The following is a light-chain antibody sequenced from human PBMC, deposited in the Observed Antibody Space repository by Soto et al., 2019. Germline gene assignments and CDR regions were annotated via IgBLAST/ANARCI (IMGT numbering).Light chain of an antibody. CDR3: QQYKGLLPIT. J-gene: IGKJ5*01. V-gene: IGKV3-15*01. CDR1: QSVSSS. Sequence: EIVLTQSLATLSLSPAEIATLSCRASQSVSSSSLAWYQQKPGQAPRLLIYGASTRATGIPARFSGSGSGTEFTLSISSLQSEDFVVSYCQQYKGLLPITFGQGTRLEIK. CDR2: GAS.